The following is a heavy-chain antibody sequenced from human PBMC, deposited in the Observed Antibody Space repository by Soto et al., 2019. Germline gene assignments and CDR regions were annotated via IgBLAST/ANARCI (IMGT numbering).Heavy chain of an antibody. CDR1: GFTFSDYY. D-gene: IGHD3-22*01. Sequence: GGSLRLSCAASGFTFSDYYMSWIRQAPGKGLEWVSYISSSSSYTNYADSVEGRFTISRDNAKNSLYLQMNSLRAEDTAVYYCASGHYYDSSGYYSNWFDPWGQGTLVTVSS. V-gene: IGHV3-11*06. CDR2: ISSSSSYT. CDR3: ASGHYYDSSGYYSNWFDP. J-gene: IGHJ5*02.